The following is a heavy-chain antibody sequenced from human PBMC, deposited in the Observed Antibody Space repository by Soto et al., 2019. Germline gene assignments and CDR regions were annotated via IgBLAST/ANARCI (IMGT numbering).Heavy chain of an antibody. Sequence: QVQLVQSGAEVKKPGSSVKVSCKASGGTFSSYTISWVRQAPGQGLEWMGRIIPILGIANYAQKFQGRVTITADKSTSTAYMELSSLRSEDTGVYYCARLRDSDGMDVWGQGTTVTVSS. V-gene: IGHV1-69*02. J-gene: IGHJ6*02. CDR1: GGTFSSYT. CDR3: ARLRDSDGMDV. CDR2: IIPILGIA. D-gene: IGHD1-26*01.